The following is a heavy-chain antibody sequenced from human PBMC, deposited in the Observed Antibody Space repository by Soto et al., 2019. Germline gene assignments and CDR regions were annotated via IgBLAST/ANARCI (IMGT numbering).Heavy chain of an antibody. CDR2: ISYDGSDK. CDR1: GLTLRNYG. CDR3: AIAGYGSLIHYYGMDV. V-gene: IGHV3-30*03. Sequence: QEQLVESGGGVVQPGRSLRLSCAASGLTLRNYGMHWVRQAPGKGLEWVAVISYDGSDKYYADSVKGRFIISRDNSKNTLYLQMNSLRGEDTAVYYCAIAGYGSLIHYYGMDVWGQGTTVTVSS. J-gene: IGHJ6*02. D-gene: IGHD5-18*01.